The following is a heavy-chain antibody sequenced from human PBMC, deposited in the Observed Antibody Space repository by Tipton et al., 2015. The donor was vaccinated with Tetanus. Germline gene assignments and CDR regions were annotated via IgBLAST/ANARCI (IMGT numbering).Heavy chain of an antibody. CDR3: ARASHFQWERVRLDY. Sequence: TLSLTCDVYDGSISSYYWSWIRQSAAMGLEWIGRINTSGSSDYNPSLKGRVTMSIDTSGNRFSLDLTSVTAADTAIYYCARASHFQWERVRLDYWGQGLRVTVSS. V-gene: IGHV4-59*10. CDR1: DGSISSYY. CDR2: INTSGSS. D-gene: IGHD1-1*01. J-gene: IGHJ4*02.